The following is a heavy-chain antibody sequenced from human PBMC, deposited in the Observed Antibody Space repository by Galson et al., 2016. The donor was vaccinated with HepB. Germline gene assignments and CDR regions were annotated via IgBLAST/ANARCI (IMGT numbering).Heavy chain of an antibody. CDR2: IGSDGDT. Sequence: SLRLSCAASGFTSSHYDMHWVRLVAGRGLEWVSAIGSDGDTYYPGSVKGRFTVSRENAKNSLYLQMNNLRAGDTAVYYCVRATVGFSGYDSGMDVWGQGTTVTASS. J-gene: IGHJ6*02. V-gene: IGHV3-13*01. D-gene: IGHD5-12*01. CDR3: VRATVGFSGYDSGMDV. CDR1: GFTSSHYD.